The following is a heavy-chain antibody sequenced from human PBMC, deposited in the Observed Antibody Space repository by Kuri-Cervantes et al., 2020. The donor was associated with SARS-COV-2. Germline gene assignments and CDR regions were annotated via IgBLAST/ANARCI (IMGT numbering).Heavy chain of an antibody. D-gene: IGHD5/OR15-5a*01. CDR1: GFPFSTYG. V-gene: IGHV3-30*03. Sequence: GESLKISCAASGFPFSTYGMHWVRQAPGKGLEGVALIPSDGANKYYADSVKGRFTVSRDNSKSTLYLQMSSLRAEDTAVYYCARDLSGRFDPWGQGTLVTVSS. CDR3: ARDLSGRFDP. CDR2: IPSDGANK. J-gene: IGHJ5*02.